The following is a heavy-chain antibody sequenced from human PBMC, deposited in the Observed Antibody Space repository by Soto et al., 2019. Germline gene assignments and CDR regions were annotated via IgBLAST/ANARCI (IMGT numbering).Heavy chain of an antibody. CDR1: GYTFTGYY. CDR2: INPETGGT. V-gene: IGHV1-2*02. J-gene: IGHJ4*02. Sequence: QVQLVQSGADVKTPGASVRVSCKASGYTFTGYYVHWVREAPGQGLEWMGWINPETGGTSYAQKFQGRVTLSRDTSINTAYLELSRLRFDDAAVYFCARPPGYISDWYYFDLWGQGTLVTVSS. CDR3: ARPPGYISDWYYFDL. D-gene: IGHD6-19*01.